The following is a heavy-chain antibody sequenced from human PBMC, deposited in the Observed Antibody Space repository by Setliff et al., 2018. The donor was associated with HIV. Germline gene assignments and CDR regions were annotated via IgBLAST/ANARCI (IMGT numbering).Heavy chain of an antibody. V-gene: IGHV4-61*09. CDR1: GASISSGRYY. J-gene: IGHJ5*02. D-gene: IGHD4-17*01. CDR2: VFHTGST. Sequence: TSETLSLTCSVSGASISSGRYYWTWIRQPAGKGLEWIGHVFHTGSTNYNSSLKSRLTISTDTSKNQFHLNLSSVTATDTAVYYCARSPRLRGGHNWFDPWGQGTLVTVSS. CDR3: ARSPRLRGGHNWFDP.